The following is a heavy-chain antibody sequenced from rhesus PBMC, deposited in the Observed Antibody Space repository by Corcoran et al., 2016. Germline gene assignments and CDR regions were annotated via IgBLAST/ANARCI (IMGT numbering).Heavy chain of an antibody. CDR1: GYTFTSSR. D-gene: IGHD3-34*01. J-gene: IGHJ4*01. Sequence: QVQLVQSGAEVKKPVASVKLSCKAPGYTFTSSRINWVRQPPGQGLEGMGRCSPINGNPGYEKKFQGRGTMTRDTSTSTAYMERSSLRSEDTAGYYCARGGAGVIVDYWGQGVLVTVSS. CDR3: ARGGAGVIVDY. CDR2: CSPINGNP. V-gene: IGHV1-200*01.